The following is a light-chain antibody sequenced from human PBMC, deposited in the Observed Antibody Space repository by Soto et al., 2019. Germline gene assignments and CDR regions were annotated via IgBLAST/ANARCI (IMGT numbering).Light chain of an antibody. CDR1: QSFNSW. CDR3: QQYRSSYST. V-gene: IGKV1-5*01. CDR2: DTS. Sequence: VTQSPSTLSVSVGERVTIACRASQSFNSWLARYQQIPGHAPRLLFYDTSILGTGVPSRFSGSGSGTAFTLTISSLEPEDSTTYSCQQYRSSYSTFVRGTKVEIK. J-gene: IGKJ4*02.